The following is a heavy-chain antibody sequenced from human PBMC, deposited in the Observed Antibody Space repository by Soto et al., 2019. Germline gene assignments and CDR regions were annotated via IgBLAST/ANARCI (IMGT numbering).Heavy chain of an antibody. CDR2: INPNSGGP. J-gene: IGHJ4*02. V-gene: IGHV1-2*02. CDR1: GYTFTGYY. Sequence: QVQLVQSGAEVKKPGASVKVSCKASGYTFTGYYMHWVRQAPGQGLEWMGWINPNSGGPNYAQKFQGRVTMTMDTSISTAYMELSRLRSDDTAVYYFARKEDIVGVPAAMPTFPFDYWGQGTLVTVSS. D-gene: IGHD2-2*01. CDR3: ARKEDIVGVPAAMPTFPFDY.